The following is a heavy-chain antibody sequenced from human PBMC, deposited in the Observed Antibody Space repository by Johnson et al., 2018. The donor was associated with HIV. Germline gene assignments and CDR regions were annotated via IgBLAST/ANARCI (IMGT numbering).Heavy chain of an antibody. D-gene: IGHD4-11*01. J-gene: IGHJ3*02. CDR1: GFTFSSYA. CDR3: ASVRSDYSNDDAFDI. CDR2: ISFDGSTK. V-gene: IGHV3-30*04. Sequence: QVQLVESGGGVVQPGSSLRLSCAASGFTFSSYAMHWVRQAPGKGLEWVAVISFDGSTKYYAGYAKARFSISSDNSKNPLYLQMNSRRAEDTAVYYCASVRSDYSNDDAFDIWGQGTMVTVSS.